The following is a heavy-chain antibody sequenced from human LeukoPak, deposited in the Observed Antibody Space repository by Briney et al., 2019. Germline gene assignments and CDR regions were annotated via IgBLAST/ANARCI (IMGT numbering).Heavy chain of an antibody. CDR2: IYSGGST. CDR3: ARDFQAVWFGELFIPGYYYGMDV. V-gene: IGHV3-66*01. CDR1: GFTVSSNY. D-gene: IGHD3-10*01. J-gene: IGHJ6*02. Sequence: LGGSLRLSCAASGFTVSSNYMSWVRQAPGKGLEWVSVIYSGGSTYYADSVKGRFTISRDNSKNTLYLQMNSLRAEDTAVYYCARDFQAVWFGELFIPGYYYGMDVWGQGTTVTVPS.